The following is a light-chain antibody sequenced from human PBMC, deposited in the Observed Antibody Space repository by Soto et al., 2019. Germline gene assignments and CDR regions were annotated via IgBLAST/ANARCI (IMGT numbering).Light chain of an antibody. V-gene: IGLV2-14*03. CDR1: SSDVGSYNY. CDR3: TSYTSSSTYV. Sequence: QSALTQPASVSGSPGQSITIFCTGTSSDVGSYNYVSWYQQYPGRAPKLMIYDVSSRPSGVSNRFSGSKSGNTASLTISGLQAEDEADYLCTSYTSSSTYVFGTGTKVTVL. CDR2: DVS. J-gene: IGLJ1*01.